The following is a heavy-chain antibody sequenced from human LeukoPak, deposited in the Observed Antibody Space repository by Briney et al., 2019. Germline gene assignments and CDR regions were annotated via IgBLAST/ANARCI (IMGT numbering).Heavy chain of an antibody. CDR1: GFTFSSYS. V-gene: IGHV3-48*01. D-gene: IGHD6-25*01. Sequence: GGSLRLSCAASGFTFSSYSMNWVRQTPGKGLEWISYIRSSSGTVYYADSVKGRFTISTDNAKNSLYLQMNSLRAEDTALYYCARDDGYAFDIWGQGTMVTVSS. J-gene: IGHJ3*02. CDR2: IRSSSGTV. CDR3: ARDDGYAFDI.